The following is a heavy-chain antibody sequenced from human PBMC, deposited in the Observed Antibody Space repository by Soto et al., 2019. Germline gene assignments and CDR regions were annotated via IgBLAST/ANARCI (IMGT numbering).Heavy chain of an antibody. CDR2: INSSGVST. Sequence: GGSLRLSCSASGFPFNIYCVHWVRQAPWKGLQYVSAINSSGVSTYYAGSVKGRFTISRDNSKNTLYLQMSRLRVEDTAVYYCVKPRGYYSHSSTYYSGCGQRTLVAFSP. CDR3: VKPRGYYSHSSTYYSG. V-gene: IGHV3-64D*06. J-gene: IGHJ4*02. CDR1: GFPFNIYC. D-gene: IGHD2-2*01.